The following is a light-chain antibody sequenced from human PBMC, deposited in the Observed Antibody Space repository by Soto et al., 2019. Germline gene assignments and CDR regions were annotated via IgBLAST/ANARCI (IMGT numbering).Light chain of an antibody. J-gene: IGKJ1*01. V-gene: IGKV1-6*01. CDR1: QGIRDD. Sequence: AIQMTQSPSSRSASVGDRVTITCRASQGIRDDVGWYQQRPGEAPRLLIYGTSNLQSGVPSRFSGSGSGTDFTLTISSLQPEDFATYYCLQDYDYPRTFGQGTKV. CDR3: LQDYDYPRT. CDR2: GTS.